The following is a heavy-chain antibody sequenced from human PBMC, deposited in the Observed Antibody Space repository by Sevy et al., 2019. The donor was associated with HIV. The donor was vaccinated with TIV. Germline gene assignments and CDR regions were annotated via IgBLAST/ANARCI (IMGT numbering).Heavy chain of an antibody. CDR1: GDSISNYY. CDR3: ARDRVTIFGVTIDYYFDY. V-gene: IGHV4-4*07. J-gene: IGHJ4*02. Sequence: SETLSLTCTVSGDSISNYYWSWIRQPAGKGLEWIGRIYDSGSATYNPSLESRVTMSADTTKNQLSLKLNSVTAADTAVHYCARDRVTIFGVTIDYYFDYWGQGTLVTVSS. CDR2: IYDSGSA. D-gene: IGHD3-3*01.